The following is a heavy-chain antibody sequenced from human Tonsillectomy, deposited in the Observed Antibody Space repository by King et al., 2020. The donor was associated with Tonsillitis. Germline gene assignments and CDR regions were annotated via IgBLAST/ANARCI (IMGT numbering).Heavy chain of an antibody. D-gene: IGHD3-3*01. J-gene: IGHJ4*02. CDR1: GFSLSASGVG. Sequence: TLKESGPTLVKPTQTLTLTCTFSGFSLSASGVGVGCIRQPPGKALEWLALIYWNDDKRYSPSLKSRLTITKDTSKNQVVLTMTNMDPVDTATYYCARETHRISIFGVVTAQFDYWGQGTLVTVSS. CDR3: ARETHRISIFGVVTAQFDY. V-gene: IGHV2-5*01. CDR2: IYWNDDK.